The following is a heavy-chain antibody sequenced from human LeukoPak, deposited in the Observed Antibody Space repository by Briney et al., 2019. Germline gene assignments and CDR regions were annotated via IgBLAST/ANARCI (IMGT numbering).Heavy chain of an antibody. V-gene: IGHV3-23*01. J-gene: IGHJ4*02. CDR2: ISGGVGST. CDR1: GFTFSSYA. CDR3: AKDPVEQQLIREFDS. Sequence: GGSLRLSCAASGFTFSSYAMSWVRQAPGKGLEWVSGISGGVGSTYYADSVKGRFTISRDNSKNTLYLQMNSLRAEDTAVYYCAKDPVEQQLIREFDSWGQGTLVTVSS. D-gene: IGHD6-13*01.